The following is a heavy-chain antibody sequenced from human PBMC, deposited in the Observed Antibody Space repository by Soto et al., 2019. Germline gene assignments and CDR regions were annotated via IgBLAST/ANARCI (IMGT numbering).Heavy chain of an antibody. J-gene: IGHJ6*02. CDR2: IYPGDSDT. CDR3: ARPVAAAGKSYYYYGMDV. Sequence: PGESLKISCKGSGYSFTSYWIGWVRQMPGKGLEWMGIIYPGDSDTRYSPSFQGQVTISADKSISTAYLQWSSLKASDTAMYYCARPVAAAGKSYYYYGMDVWGQGTTVIVSS. D-gene: IGHD6-13*01. CDR1: GYSFTSYW. V-gene: IGHV5-51*01.